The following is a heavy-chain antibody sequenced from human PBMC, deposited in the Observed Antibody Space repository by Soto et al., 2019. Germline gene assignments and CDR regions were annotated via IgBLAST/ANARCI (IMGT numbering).Heavy chain of an antibody. D-gene: IGHD6-19*01. CDR3: ARGLIAVAGPFDY. V-gene: IGHV1-3*01. J-gene: IGHJ4*02. Sequence: ASVKVSCKASGYTFPSYAMHWVRQAPGQRLEWMGWINAGNGNTKYSQKFQGRVTITRDTSASTAYMELSSLRSEDTAVYYCARGLIAVAGPFDYWGQGTLVNVSS. CDR1: GYTFPSYA. CDR2: INAGNGNT.